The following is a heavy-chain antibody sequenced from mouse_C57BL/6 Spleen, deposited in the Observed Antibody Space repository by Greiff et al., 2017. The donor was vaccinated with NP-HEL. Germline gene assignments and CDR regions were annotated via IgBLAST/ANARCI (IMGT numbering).Heavy chain of an antibody. Sequence: VQLQQSGAELVKPGASVKISCKASGYAFSSYWMNWVKQRPGKGLEWIGQIYPGDGDTNYNGKFKGKATLTADKSSSTAYIQLSSLTSEDSAVYFCARCITTVVAPYYAMDYWGQGTSVTVSS. D-gene: IGHD1-1*01. CDR3: ARCITTVVAPYYAMDY. V-gene: IGHV1-80*01. CDR2: IYPGDGDT. J-gene: IGHJ4*01. CDR1: GYAFSSYW.